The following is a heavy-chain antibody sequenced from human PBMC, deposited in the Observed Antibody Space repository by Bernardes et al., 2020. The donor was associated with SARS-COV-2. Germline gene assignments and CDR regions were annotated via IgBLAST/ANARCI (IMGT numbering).Heavy chain of an antibody. CDR1: GFTFCTFD. V-gene: IGHV3-23*01. J-gene: IGHJ4*02. Sequence: GGSLRLSCAASGFTFCTFDMSWVRQAPGQGLEWVSTTKSSGDKESYADTVKGRFTIARENSKNTLYLQMNRLRAGDTAVYYCAKLIIIQFWEAFDYWGQGTLVTVSS. CDR2: TKSSGDKE. D-gene: IGHD3-16*01. CDR3: AKLIIIQFWEAFDY.